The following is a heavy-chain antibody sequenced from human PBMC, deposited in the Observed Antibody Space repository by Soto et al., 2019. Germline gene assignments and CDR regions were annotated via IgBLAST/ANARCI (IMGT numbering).Heavy chain of an antibody. D-gene: IGHD3-10*01. CDR3: ARVNGLLWFGESHENWFDP. CDR2: IYHSGST. Sequence: TSETLSLTCAVSGGSISSGGYSWSWIRQPPGKGLEWIGYIYHSGSTYYNPSLKSRVTISVARSKNHFSLKLRSVPAADTAVYYCARVNGLLWFGESHENWFDPWGQGTLVTVSS. CDR1: GGSISSGGYS. V-gene: IGHV4-30-2*01. J-gene: IGHJ5*02.